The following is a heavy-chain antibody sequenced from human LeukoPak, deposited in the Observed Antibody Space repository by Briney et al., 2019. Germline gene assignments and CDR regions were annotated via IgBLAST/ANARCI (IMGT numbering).Heavy chain of an antibody. Sequence: GESLKISCKCSGYSFSTYWIGWVRQMPGKGLEWMGIIYPGDSDTRYSPSFQGQVTISVDKSTSTAYLQWSSLKASDPAMYYCARRDRSGQYWFDPWAQGTLVTVSS. V-gene: IGHV5-51*01. CDR2: IYPGDSDT. CDR3: ARRDRSGQYWFDP. J-gene: IGHJ5*02. CDR1: GYSFSTYW.